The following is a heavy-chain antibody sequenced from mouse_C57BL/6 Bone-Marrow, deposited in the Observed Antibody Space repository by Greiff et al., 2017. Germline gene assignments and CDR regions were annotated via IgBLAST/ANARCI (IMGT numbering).Heavy chain of an antibody. CDR1: GFTFSDYY. CDR3: ARQTTIVTTWYFDV. Sequence: EVKLMESGGGLVQPGGSLKLSCAASGFTFSDYYMYWVRQTPEKRLEWVAYISNGGGSTYYPDTVKGRFTISRDNAKNTRYLQMSRLKSEDTAMYYCARQTTIVTTWYFDVWGTGTTVTVSS. D-gene: IGHD2-5*01. CDR2: ISNGGGST. V-gene: IGHV5-12*01. J-gene: IGHJ1*03.